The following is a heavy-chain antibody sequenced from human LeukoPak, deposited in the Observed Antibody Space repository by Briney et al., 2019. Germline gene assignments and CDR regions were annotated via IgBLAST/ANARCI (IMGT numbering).Heavy chain of an antibody. CDR2: INHSGST. CDR1: GGSFSGYY. V-gene: IGHV4-34*01. CDR3: ASSYYYDSSD. D-gene: IGHD3-22*01. J-gene: IGHJ4*02. Sequence: SETLSLTCTVSGGSFSGYYWSWIRQPPGKGLEWIGEINHSGSTNYNPSLKSRVTISVDTSKNQFSLKLSSVTAADTAVYYCASSYYYDSSDWGQGTLVTVSS.